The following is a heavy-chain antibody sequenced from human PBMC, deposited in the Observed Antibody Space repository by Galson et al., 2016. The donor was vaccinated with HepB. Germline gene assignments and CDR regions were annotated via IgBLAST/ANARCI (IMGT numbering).Heavy chain of an antibody. D-gene: IGHD5-18*01. CDR3: ARRFRYTYGPPYGMDV. V-gene: IGHV4-39*01. CDR1: GGSISSSSYY. J-gene: IGHJ6*02. CDR2: IYYSGST. Sequence: SETLSLTCTVSGGSISSSSYYWGWIRQPPGKGLEWIGSIYYSGSTYYNPSLQSRVTISVDTSKNQFSLKMSSVTAADTAVYYYARRFRYTYGPPYGMDVWGQGTTVTVSS.